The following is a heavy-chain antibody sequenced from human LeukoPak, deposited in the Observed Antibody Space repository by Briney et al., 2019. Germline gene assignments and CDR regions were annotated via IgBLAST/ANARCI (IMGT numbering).Heavy chain of an antibody. J-gene: IGHJ4*02. CDR3: AGWRGAQSEFDY. CDR1: GFIFSSYS. D-gene: IGHD3-3*01. V-gene: IGHV3-7*01. CDR2: LKESGIEK. Sequence: GGSLRLSCAGSGFIFSSYSMGWVRQAPGKGLEFVAHLKESGIEKEYVDSVEGRFTISRDNGKNSLYLQMNSLRAEDTALYFCAGWRGAQSEFDYWGQGTHVIVSS.